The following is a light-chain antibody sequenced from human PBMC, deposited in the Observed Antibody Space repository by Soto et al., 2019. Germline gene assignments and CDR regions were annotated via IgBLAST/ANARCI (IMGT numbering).Light chain of an antibody. CDR1: QSVSSSY. V-gene: IGKV3-20*01. CDR2: GTS. Sequence: EIVLTQSPGTLSLSLGERATLSCRASQSVSSSYLAWYQQKPGQAPRLLIYGTSSRATGIPDRFSGSGSGTDFTLTINRLEPEDFAVYYCQQFGNSPLLSFGGGTKVE. J-gene: IGKJ4*01. CDR3: QQFGNSPLLS.